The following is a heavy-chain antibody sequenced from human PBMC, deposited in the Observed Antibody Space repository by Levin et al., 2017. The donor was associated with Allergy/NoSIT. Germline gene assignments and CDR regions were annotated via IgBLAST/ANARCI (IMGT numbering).Heavy chain of an antibody. CDR2: IYTSGST. V-gene: IGHV4-4*07. CDR3: ARDQTAAAVPNWFDP. D-gene: IGHD6-13*01. Sequence: SETLSLTCTVSGGSISSYYWSWIRQPAGKGLEWIGRIYTSGSTNYNPSLKSRVTMSVDTSKNQFSLKLSSVTAADTAVYYCARDQTAAAVPNWFDPWGQGTLVTVSS. CDR1: GGSISSYY. J-gene: IGHJ5*02.